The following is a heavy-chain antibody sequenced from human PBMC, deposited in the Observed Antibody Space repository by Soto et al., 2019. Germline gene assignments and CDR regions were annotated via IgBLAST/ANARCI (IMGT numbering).Heavy chain of an antibody. D-gene: IGHD2-15*01. Sequence: EMQLVESGGGLVRPGGSLRLSCSASGFSISSAWMNWVRQAPGKGLEWVGRIKTKIEGETTHYAAPVNGRFTVSRDDSKNMLYLQMNSLKADDTALYYCTTVSVEGVWGQGTTVTVSS. V-gene: IGHV3-15*07. CDR1: GFSISSAW. CDR3: TTVSVEGV. J-gene: IGHJ6*02. CDR2: IKTKIEGETT.